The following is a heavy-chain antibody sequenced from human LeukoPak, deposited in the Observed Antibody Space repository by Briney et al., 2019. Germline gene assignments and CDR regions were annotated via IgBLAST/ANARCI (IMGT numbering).Heavy chain of an antibody. V-gene: IGHV3-21*01. CDR1: GFIFSAYS. Sequence: GGSLRLSCAASGFIFSAYSMNWVRQAPGKGLEWVSFIKSDCSQISSANSVKGLFTISRENGQNSLYLQINSLRVENTAVYYCARGVVPAAFDIWGQGTMVTVSS. CDR2: IKSDCSQI. D-gene: IGHD2-2*01. J-gene: IGHJ3*02. CDR3: ARGVVPAAFDI.